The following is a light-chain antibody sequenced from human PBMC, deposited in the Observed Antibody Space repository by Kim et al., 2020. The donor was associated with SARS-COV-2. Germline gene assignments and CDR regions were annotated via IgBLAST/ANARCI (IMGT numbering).Light chain of an antibody. V-gene: IGKV1-39*01. CDR2: TAS. J-gene: IGKJ2*01. CDR3: QQGYSTPYT. CDR1: QSISSY. Sequence: DIQMTQSPSSLSASVGDRVTITCRASQSISSYLNWYQQKPGKAPKLLIYTASNLQSGVPSRFSGSGSGTGFTLTISSLQPEDFATYYCQQGYSTPYTFGQGTKLEI.